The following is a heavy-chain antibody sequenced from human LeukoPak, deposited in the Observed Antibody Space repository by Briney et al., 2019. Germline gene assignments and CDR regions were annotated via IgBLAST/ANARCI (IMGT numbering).Heavy chain of an antibody. D-gene: IGHD3-9*01. CDR1: GFTFGKAW. Sequence: GGSLRLSCAASGFTFGKAWMSWVRQAPGKGLEWVGRIKSNVDGATTDYAAPVKGRFSITRDDSKNTLYLQMNSLKTEDTAVYYCTTHPEEGYFDWLSGSWGQGTLVTVSS. CDR3: TTHPEEGYFDWLSGS. CDR2: IKSNVDGATT. V-gene: IGHV3-15*01. J-gene: IGHJ5*02.